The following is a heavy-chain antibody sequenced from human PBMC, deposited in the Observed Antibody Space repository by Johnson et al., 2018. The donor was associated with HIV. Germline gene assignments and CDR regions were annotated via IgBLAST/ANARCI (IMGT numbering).Heavy chain of an antibody. CDR2: IYSGGST. D-gene: IGHD4-23*01. Sequence: VQLVESGGGLVQPGGSLRLSCAASGFTVSSNYMSWVRQAPGKGLEWVSVIYSGGSTYYADSVKGRFTISRDNSKNTLYLQMNSLRAEDTAVYYCARGRPHDYGGNADGAFDIWGQGTMVTVSS. CDR3: ARGRPHDYGGNADGAFDI. CDR1: GFTVSSNY. V-gene: IGHV3-66*01. J-gene: IGHJ3*02.